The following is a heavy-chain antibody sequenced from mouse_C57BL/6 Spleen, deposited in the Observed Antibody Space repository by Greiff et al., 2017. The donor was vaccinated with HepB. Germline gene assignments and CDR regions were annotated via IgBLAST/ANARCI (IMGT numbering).Heavy chain of an antibody. CDR3: ARGESRRGGYFDY. CDR2: INPYNGDT. CDR1: GYSFTGYF. Sequence: EVQLQQSGPELVKPGDSVKISCKASGYSFTGYFMNWVMQSHGKSLEWIGRINPYNGDTFYNQKFKGKATLTVDKSSSTAHMELRSLTSEDSAVYYCARGESRRGGYFDYWGQGTTLTVSS. V-gene: IGHV1-20*01. J-gene: IGHJ2*01.